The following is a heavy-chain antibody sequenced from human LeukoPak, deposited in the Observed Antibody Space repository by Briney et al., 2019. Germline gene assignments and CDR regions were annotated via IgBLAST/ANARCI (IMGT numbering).Heavy chain of an antibody. J-gene: IGHJ4*02. CDR1: GFTFSSYA. V-gene: IGHV3-7*01. CDR3: ARDIARFGELSG. Sequence: PGGSLRLSCAASGFTFSSYAMSWVRQAPGKGLEWVANIKQDGSEKYYVDSVKGRFTISRDNAKNSLYLQMNSLRAEDTAVYYCARDIARFGELSGWGQGTLVTVSS. D-gene: IGHD3-10*01. CDR2: IKQDGSEK.